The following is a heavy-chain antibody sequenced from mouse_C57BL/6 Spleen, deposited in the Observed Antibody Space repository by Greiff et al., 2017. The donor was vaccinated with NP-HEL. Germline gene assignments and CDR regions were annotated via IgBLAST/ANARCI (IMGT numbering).Heavy chain of an antibody. CDR3: ARRLGYWFAY. CDR1: GYTFTSYW. J-gene: IGHJ3*01. Sequence: QVHLLPPGSALVKPGASVKLSCKASGYTFTSYWMHWVKQRPGQGLEWIGNINPSNGGTNYNEKFKSKATLTVDKSSSTAYMQLSSLTSEDSAVYYCARRLGYWFAYWGQGTLVTVSA. CDR2: INPSNGGT. D-gene: IGHD4-1*01. V-gene: IGHV1-53*01.